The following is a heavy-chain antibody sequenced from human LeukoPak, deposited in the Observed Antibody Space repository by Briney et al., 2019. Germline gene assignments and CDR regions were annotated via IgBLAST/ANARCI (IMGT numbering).Heavy chain of an antibody. CDR1: GFTFSNAW. J-gene: IGHJ3*02. D-gene: IGHD3-9*01. Sequence: GGSLRLFCAASGFTFSNAWMSWVRQAPGKGLEWVGRIKSKTDGGTTDYAAPVKGRFTISRDDSKNTLYLQMNSLKTEDTAVYYCTTASPPKYYDILTGSYAFDIWGQGTMVTVSS. CDR2: IKSKTDGGTT. CDR3: TTASPPKYYDILTGSYAFDI. V-gene: IGHV3-15*01.